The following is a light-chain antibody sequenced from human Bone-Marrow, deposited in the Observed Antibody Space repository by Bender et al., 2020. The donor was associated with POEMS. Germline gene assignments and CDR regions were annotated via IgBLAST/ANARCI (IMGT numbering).Light chain of an antibody. V-gene: IGLV2-14*03. CDR2: GVS. CDR3: SSYTGSSTLWV. Sequence: QSALTQPASVSGSPGQSITITCTGTSSDVGAYKYLSWYQQHPGKAPKLMIYGVSYRPSGVSNRFSGSKSGNTASLTISGLQADDEADYYCSSYTGSSTLWVFGGGTKLTVL. CDR1: SSDVGAYKY. J-gene: IGLJ3*02.